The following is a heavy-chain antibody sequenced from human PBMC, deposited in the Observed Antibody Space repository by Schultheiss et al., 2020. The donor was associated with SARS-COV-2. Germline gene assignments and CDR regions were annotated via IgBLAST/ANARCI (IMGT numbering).Heavy chain of an antibody. V-gene: IGHV3-48*01. CDR3: ARDSNTTYYDFWSGYYTPDYYYYGMDV. Sequence: GGSLRLSCAASGFTFSSYSMNWVRQAPGKGLEWVSYISSSSSTIYYADSVKGRFTISRDNAKNSLYLQMNSLRAEDTAVYYCARDSNTTYYDFWSGYYTPDYYYYGMDVWGQGTTVTVSS. D-gene: IGHD3-3*01. CDR2: ISSSSSTI. J-gene: IGHJ6*02. CDR1: GFTFSSYS.